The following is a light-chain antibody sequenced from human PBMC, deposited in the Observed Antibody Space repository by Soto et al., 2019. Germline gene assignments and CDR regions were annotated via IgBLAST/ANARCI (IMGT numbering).Light chain of an antibody. CDR3: QHANSFPWT. CDR1: QGIGSW. Sequence: DIQMTQSPSSVSASVGDRVTITCRASQGIGSWLAWYQQKPGKAPNLLIYAASSLQSGVPSRFSGSGSGTDFTLPIGSLQPEDFATYYCQHANSFPWTFGQGTKVEIK. V-gene: IGKV1-12*01. CDR2: AAS. J-gene: IGKJ1*01.